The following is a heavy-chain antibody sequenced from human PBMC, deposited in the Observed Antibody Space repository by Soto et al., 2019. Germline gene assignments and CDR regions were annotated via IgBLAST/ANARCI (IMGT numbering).Heavy chain of an antibody. CDR2: IYYSGST. V-gene: IGHV4-61*01. D-gene: IGHD1-26*01. Sequence: PSETLSLTCTVSGGSVSSGSYYWSWIRQPPGKGLEWIGYIYYSGSTNYNPSLKSRVTISVDTSKNQFSLKLSSVTAADTAVYYCARVVGATYPWFDPWGQGTLVTVSS. CDR1: GGSVSSGSYY. CDR3: ARVVGATYPWFDP. J-gene: IGHJ5*02.